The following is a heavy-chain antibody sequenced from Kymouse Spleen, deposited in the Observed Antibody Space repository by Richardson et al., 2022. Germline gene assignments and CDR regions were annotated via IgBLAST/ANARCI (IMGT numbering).Heavy chain of an antibody. CDR3: AREGGGNSYFDY. V-gene: IGHV3-13*01. D-gene: IGHD4-23*01. CDR1: GFTFSSYD. J-gene: IGHJ4*02. Sequence: EVQLVESGGGLVQPGGSLRLSCAASGFTFSSYDMHWVRQATGKGLEWVSAIGTAGDTYYPGSVKGRFTISRENAKNSLYLQMNSLRAGDTAVYYCAREGGGNSYFDYWGQGTLVTVSS. CDR2: IGTAGDT.